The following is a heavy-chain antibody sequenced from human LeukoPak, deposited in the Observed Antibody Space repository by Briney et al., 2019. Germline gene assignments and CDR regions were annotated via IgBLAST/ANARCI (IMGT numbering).Heavy chain of an antibody. D-gene: IGHD5-24*01. V-gene: IGHV1-69*13. CDR1: GGTFSSYA. Sequence: ASVKVSCKASGGTFSSYANSWVRQAPGQGLEWMGGIIPIFGTANYAQKFQGRVTITADESTSTAYMELSSLRSEDTAVYYCARGRDGYSRHGDYWGQGTLVTVSS. J-gene: IGHJ4*02. CDR2: IIPIFGTA. CDR3: ARGRDGYSRHGDY.